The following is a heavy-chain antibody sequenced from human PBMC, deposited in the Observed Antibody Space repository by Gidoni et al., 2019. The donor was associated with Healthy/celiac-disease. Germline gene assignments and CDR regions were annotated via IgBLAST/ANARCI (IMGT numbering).Heavy chain of an antibody. CDR2: MKSKTDGGTT. CDR1: GFTFSNAW. Sequence: EVQLVESGGGLVKPGGSLRLSCAASGFTFSNAWMSWVRQAPGKGLEWVGRMKSKTDGGTTDYAAPVKGRFTISSDDSKNTLYLQMNSLKTEDAAVYYCLLTGGNSGGWGQGTLVTVSS. D-gene: IGHD7-27*01. CDR3: LLTGGNSGG. V-gene: IGHV3-15*01. J-gene: IGHJ4*02.